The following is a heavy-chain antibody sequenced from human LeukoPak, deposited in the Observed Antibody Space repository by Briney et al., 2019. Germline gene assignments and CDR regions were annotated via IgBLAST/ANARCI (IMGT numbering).Heavy chain of an antibody. CDR3: ASATGYYYDSSGYYYYYYMDV. CDR2: INHSGST. J-gene: IGHJ6*03. V-gene: IGHV4-34*01. Sequence: PSETLSLTCAVYGGSFSGYYWSWIRQPPGKGLEWIVEINHSGSTNYNPSLKSRVTISVDTSKNQFSLKLSSVTAADTAVYYCASATGYYYDSSGYYYYYYMDVWGKGTTVTVSS. D-gene: IGHD3-22*01. CDR1: GGSFSGYY.